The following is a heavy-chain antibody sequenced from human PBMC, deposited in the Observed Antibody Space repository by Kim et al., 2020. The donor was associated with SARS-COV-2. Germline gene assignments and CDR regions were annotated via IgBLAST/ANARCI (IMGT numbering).Heavy chain of an antibody. J-gene: IGHJ6*02. CDR3: ARELRYFDWLSLRPGYYYGMDV. D-gene: IGHD3-9*01. V-gene: IGHV4-31*03. Sequence: SETLSLTCTVSGGSISSGGYYWSWIRQHPGKGLEWIVYIYYSGSTYYNPSLKSRVTISVDTSKNQFSLKLSSVTAADTAVYYCARELRYFDWLSLRPGYYYGMDVWGQGTTVTVSS. CDR1: GGSISSGGYY. CDR2: IYYSGST.